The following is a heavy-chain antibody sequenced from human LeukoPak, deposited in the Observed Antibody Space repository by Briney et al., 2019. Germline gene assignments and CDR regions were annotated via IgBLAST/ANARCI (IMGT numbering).Heavy chain of an antibody. Sequence: GASVKVSCKASGYTFTGYYMHWVRQAPGQGLEWMGWISAYNGNTNYAQKLQGRVTMTTDTSTSTAYMELRSLRSDDTAVYYCARDWDQGYYYGMDVWGQGTTVTVSS. V-gene: IGHV1-18*04. CDR2: ISAYNGNT. CDR1: GYTFTGYY. J-gene: IGHJ6*02. D-gene: IGHD1-26*01. CDR3: ARDWDQGYYYGMDV.